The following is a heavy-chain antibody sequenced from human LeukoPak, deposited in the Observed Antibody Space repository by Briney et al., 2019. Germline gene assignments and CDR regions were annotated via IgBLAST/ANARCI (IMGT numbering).Heavy chain of an antibody. D-gene: IGHD3-22*01. CDR1: GGSISTYY. CDR2: IYYSGST. V-gene: IGHV4-59*01. Sequence: SETLSLTCTVSGGSISTYYWSWIRQPPGKGLEWIGYIYYSGSTNYNPSHKSRVTISVDTSKKQFSLRLSSVTAADTAVYYCAREYYYDSSGYYPPHAFDIWGQGTMVTVSS. J-gene: IGHJ3*02. CDR3: AREYYYDSSGYYPPHAFDI.